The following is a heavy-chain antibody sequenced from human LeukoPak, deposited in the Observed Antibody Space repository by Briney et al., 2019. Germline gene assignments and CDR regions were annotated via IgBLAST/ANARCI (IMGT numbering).Heavy chain of an antibody. Sequence: SETLSLTCTVSGGSISSSSYYWGWIRQPPGKGLEWIGSIYYSGSTYYNPSLKSRVTISVDTSKNQFSLKLNSVTAADTAVYYCAREASSSRYFDILTGASSPDYWGQGTLVTVSS. V-gene: IGHV4-39*07. CDR3: AREASSSRYFDILTGASSPDY. CDR1: GGSISSSSYY. CDR2: IYYSGST. D-gene: IGHD3-9*01. J-gene: IGHJ4*02.